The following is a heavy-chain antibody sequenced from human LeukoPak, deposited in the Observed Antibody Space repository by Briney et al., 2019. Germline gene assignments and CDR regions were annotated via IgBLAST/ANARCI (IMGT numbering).Heavy chain of an antibody. CDR1: GGTFSSYT. CDR3: ARDSTTVTTGY. CDR2: IIPILGIA. J-gene: IGHJ4*02. D-gene: IGHD4-11*01. Sequence: SVKVACKASGGTFSSYTVSWVRQAPGQGLEWMGRIIPILGIANYAQKFQGRVTITADKSTSTAYMELSSLRSEDTAVYYCARDSTTVTTGYWGQGTLVTVSS. V-gene: IGHV1-69*04.